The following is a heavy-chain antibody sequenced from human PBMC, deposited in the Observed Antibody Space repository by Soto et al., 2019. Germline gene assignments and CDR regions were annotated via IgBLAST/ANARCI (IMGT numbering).Heavy chain of an antibody. CDR1: GFTFSSYA. D-gene: IGHD3-10*01. CDR3: AKGLYITMVRGVIQNAFDI. J-gene: IGHJ3*02. Sequence: EVQLLESGGGLVQSGGSLRLSCAASGFTFSSYAMSWVRQAPGKGLEWVSAISGSGGSTYYADSVKGRFTISRDNSKNTLYLQMNSLRAEDTAVYYCAKGLYITMVRGVIQNAFDIWGQGTMVTVSS. V-gene: IGHV3-23*01. CDR2: ISGSGGST.